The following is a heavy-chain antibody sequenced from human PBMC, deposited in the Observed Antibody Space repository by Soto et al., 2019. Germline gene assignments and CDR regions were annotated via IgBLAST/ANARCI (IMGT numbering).Heavy chain of an antibody. Sequence: GGSLRLSCAASGFTFSSYWMSWVRQAPGKGLEWVANIKQDGSEKYYVDSVKGRFTISRDNAKNSLYLQMNSLRAEDTAVYYCARSEQLERHDAFDIWGQGTMVTVSS. V-gene: IGHV3-7*05. D-gene: IGHD1-1*01. CDR3: ARSEQLERHDAFDI. CDR1: GFTFSSYW. CDR2: IKQDGSEK. J-gene: IGHJ3*02.